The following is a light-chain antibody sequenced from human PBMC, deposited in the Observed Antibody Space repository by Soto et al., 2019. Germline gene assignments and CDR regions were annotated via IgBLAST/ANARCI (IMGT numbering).Light chain of an antibody. V-gene: IGKV3-20*01. J-gene: IGKJ2*02. CDR3: QQYANSPPCT. CDR2: GAS. Sequence: EIVLTQSPGTLSLSPGERATLSCRASQSVSSSYLAWYQQTPGQAPRLLIYGASTRATGIPDRFSGSGSGTDFTLTISRLEPEDFAVYYCQQYANSPPCTFGQGTKLEIK. CDR1: QSVSSSY.